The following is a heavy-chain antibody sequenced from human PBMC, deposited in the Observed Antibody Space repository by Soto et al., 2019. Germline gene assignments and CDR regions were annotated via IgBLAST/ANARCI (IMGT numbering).Heavy chain of an antibody. CDR3: ATGKLRFLEWLLSPPYYYYGMDV. V-gene: IGHV4-34*01. Sequence: PSETLSLTCAAYGGSFSGYYWSWIRQPPGKGLEWIGEINHSGSTNYNPSLKSRVTISVDTSKNQFSLKLSSVTAADTAVYYCATGKLRFLEWLLSPPYYYYGMDVWGQGTTVTVSS. D-gene: IGHD3-3*01. CDR2: INHSGST. CDR1: GGSFSGYY. J-gene: IGHJ6*02.